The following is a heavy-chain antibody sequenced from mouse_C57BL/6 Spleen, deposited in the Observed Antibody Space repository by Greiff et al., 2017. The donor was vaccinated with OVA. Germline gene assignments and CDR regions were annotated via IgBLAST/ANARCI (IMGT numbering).Heavy chain of an antibody. D-gene: IGHD3-2*02. V-gene: IGHV5-9-1*02. CDR3: TKDSSGYELVDYFDY. J-gene: IGHJ2*01. CDR1: GFTFSSYA. Sequence: EVKVVESGEGLVKPGGSLKLSCAASGFTFSSYAMSWVRQTPEKRLEWVAYISSGGDYIYYADTVKGRFTISRDNARNTLYLQMSSLKSEDTAMYYCTKDSSGYELVDYFDYWGQGTTLTVSS. CDR2: ISSGGDYI.